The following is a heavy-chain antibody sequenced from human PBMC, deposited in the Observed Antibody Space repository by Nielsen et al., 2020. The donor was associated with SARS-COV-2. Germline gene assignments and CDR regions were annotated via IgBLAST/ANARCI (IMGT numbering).Heavy chain of an antibody. V-gene: IGHV3-9*01. CDR3: ARGGLMVRGADGMDV. D-gene: IGHD3-10*01. J-gene: IGHJ6*02. CDR1: GFTFDDFA. CDR2: ISWNSGAI. Sequence: LKISCAASGFTFDDFAMHWVRQAPGKGLELVSGISWNSGAIVYADSLKGRVTISRDNAKNSLYLQMNSLRAEDTAVYYCARGGLMVRGADGMDVWGQGTTVTVSS.